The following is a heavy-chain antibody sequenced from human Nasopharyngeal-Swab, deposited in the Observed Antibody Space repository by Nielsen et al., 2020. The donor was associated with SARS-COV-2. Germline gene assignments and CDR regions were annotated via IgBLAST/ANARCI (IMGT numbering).Heavy chain of an antibody. CDR3: AKDMGSGSYWWGIDY. J-gene: IGHJ4*02. CDR2: ISGSGGST. CDR1: GFTFSSYA. D-gene: IGHD3-10*01. Sequence: GESLKISCAASGFTFSSYAMSWVRQAPGTGLEWVSAISGSGGSTYYADSVKGRFTISRDNSKNTLYLQMNSLRAEDTAVYYCAKDMGSGSYWWGIDYWGQGTLVTVSS. V-gene: IGHV3-23*01.